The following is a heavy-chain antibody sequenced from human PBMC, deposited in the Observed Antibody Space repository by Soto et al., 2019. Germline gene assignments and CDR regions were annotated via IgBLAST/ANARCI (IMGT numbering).Heavy chain of an antibody. Sequence: QVQLVQSGAEVKKPGASVKVSCKASGYTFTSYDINWVRQATGQGLEWMGWMNPNSGNTGYAQKFQGRVTMTRNTSISTAYMELSSRRSEDTAVYYCARGREGLIEYSSSWGFDYWGQGTLVTVSS. CDR3: ARGREGLIEYSSSWGFDY. CDR1: GYTFTSYD. V-gene: IGHV1-8*01. J-gene: IGHJ4*02. D-gene: IGHD6-6*01. CDR2: MNPNSGNT.